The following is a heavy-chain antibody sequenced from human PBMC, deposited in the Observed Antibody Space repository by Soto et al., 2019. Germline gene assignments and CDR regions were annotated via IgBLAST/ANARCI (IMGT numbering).Heavy chain of an antibody. J-gene: IGHJ4*02. CDR3: AKDNDYDSSCIDY. D-gene: IGHD3-22*01. V-gene: IGHV3-9*01. CDR2: ISWNSGSI. CDR1: GFTFDDYA. Sequence: GGSLRLSCAGSGFTFDDYAMHWVRQAPGKGLEWVSGISWNSGSIGYADSVKGRFTISRDNAKNSLYLQMNSLRAEDTALYYCAKDNDYDSSCIDYWGQGTLVTVSS.